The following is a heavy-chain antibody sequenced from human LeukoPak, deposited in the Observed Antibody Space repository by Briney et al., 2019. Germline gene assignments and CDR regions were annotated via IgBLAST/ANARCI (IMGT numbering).Heavy chain of an antibody. J-gene: IGHJ5*02. CDR1: GFSFSNYA. V-gene: IGHV3-23*01. CDR3: ARGSPKFWSGHRTSQNWFDP. CDR2: IRGSGGST. Sequence: GGSLRLSCAASGFSFSNYAMSWVRQAPGKGLEWVSAIRGSGGSTYYADSVKGRFTISRDNSKNTLYLQMNSLRAEDTAVYYCARGSPKFWSGHRTSQNWFDPWGQGTVVTVSA. D-gene: IGHD3-3*01.